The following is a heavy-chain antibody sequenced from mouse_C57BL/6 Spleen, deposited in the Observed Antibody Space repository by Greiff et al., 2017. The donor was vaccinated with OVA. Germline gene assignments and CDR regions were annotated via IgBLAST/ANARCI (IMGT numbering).Heavy chain of an antibody. J-gene: IGHJ2*01. V-gene: IGHV1-50*01. CDR1: GYTFTSYW. D-gene: IGHD1-1*01. CDR2: IDPSDSYT. CDR3: ARITTGVATGDY. Sequence: QVQLQQPGAELVKPGASVKLSCKASGYTFTSYWMQWVKQRPGQGLEWIGEIDPSDSYTNYNQKFKGKATLTVDTSSSTAYMQLSSLTSEDSAVYYCARITTGVATGDYWGQGTTLTVSS.